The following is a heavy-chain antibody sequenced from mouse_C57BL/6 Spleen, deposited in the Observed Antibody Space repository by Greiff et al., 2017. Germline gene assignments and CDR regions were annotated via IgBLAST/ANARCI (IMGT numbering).Heavy chain of an antibody. D-gene: IGHD3-2*02. J-gene: IGHJ4*01. Sequence: EVQVVESGPGLVKPSQSLSLTCSVTGYSITSGYYWNWIRQFPGNKLEWMGYISYDGSNNYNPSLKNRISITRDTSKNQFFLKLNSVTTEDTATYYCARGAQATDYAMDYWGQGTSVTVSS. CDR3: ARGAQATDYAMDY. CDR2: ISYDGSN. V-gene: IGHV3-6*01. CDR1: GYSITSGYY.